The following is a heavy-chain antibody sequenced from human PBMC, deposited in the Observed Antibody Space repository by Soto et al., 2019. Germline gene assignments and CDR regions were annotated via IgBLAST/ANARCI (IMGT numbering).Heavy chain of an antibody. CDR1: EFTFSNYW. J-gene: IGHJ6*04. Sequence: EVQLVETGGGLVQPGGSLRLSCAASEFTFSNYWMHWVRQAPGKGLVWVSRIKGDGSITYYADSVNGRFTTFRDNAKNKLFQQMDSVTAEDTAVYYCARGVPDHYATDVWAEGATVTVSS. CDR2: IKGDGSIT. CDR3: ARGVPDHYATDV. V-gene: IGHV3-74*02.